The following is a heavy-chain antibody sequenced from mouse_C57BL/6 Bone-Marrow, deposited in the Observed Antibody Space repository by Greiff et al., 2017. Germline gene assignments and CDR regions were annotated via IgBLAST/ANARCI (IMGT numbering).Heavy chain of an antibody. CDR1: GYAFSSYW. J-gene: IGHJ3*01. Sequence: QVHVKQSGAELVKPGASVKISCKASGYAFSSYWMNWVKQRPGKGLEWIGQIFPGDGDTNYNGKFKGKATLTADKSSSTAYMQLSSRTSEDYAVYFCARGYYWGQGTLVTVSA. CDR2: IFPGDGDT. CDR3: ARGYY. V-gene: IGHV1-80*01.